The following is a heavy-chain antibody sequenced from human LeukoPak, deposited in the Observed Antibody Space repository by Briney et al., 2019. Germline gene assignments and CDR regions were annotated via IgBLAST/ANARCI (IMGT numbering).Heavy chain of an antibody. V-gene: IGHV3-48*01. D-gene: IGHD1-26*01. CDR2: ISNGGGNR. CDR3: ARAAKWEFYHYYMDV. J-gene: IGHJ6*03. Sequence: GGSLRLSCVASEFTFSSYSMIWIRQAPWKGLEWISYISNGGGNRYYADSVKGRFTISRDNAKNLLYLQMNNLRADDTAVYYCARAAKWEFYHYYMDVWGKGTTVAVSS. CDR1: EFTFSSYS.